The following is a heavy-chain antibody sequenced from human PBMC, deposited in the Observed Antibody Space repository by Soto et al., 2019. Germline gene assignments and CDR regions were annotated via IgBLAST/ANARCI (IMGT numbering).Heavy chain of an antibody. Sequence: QLQLQESGPGLVKPSETLSLTCTVSGGSISSNSFHWGWIRQPPGKGLEWIGSIYYSGSTYYSPSLKSRVTISVDTSKNQFSLKVSSVTAGDTAVYYCARRERAAGTDWWFDPWGQGTLVTVSS. J-gene: IGHJ5*02. CDR1: GGSISSNSFH. D-gene: IGHD6-13*01. CDR3: ARRERAAGTDWWFDP. V-gene: IGHV4-39*01. CDR2: IYYSGST.